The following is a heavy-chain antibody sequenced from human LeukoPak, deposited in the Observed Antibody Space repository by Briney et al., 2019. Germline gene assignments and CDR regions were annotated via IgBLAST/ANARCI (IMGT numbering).Heavy chain of an antibody. Sequence: GGSLRLSCAASGFTFSSYGMHWVRQAPGKGLEWVAVISYDGSNKYYADSVKGRFTISRDNSKNTLYLQMNSLRAEDTAVYYCAKEISVLLWFGHFDYWGQGTLVTVSS. CDR2: ISYDGSNK. V-gene: IGHV3-30*18. CDR3: AKEISVLLWFGHFDY. CDR1: GFTFSSYG. J-gene: IGHJ4*02. D-gene: IGHD3-10*01.